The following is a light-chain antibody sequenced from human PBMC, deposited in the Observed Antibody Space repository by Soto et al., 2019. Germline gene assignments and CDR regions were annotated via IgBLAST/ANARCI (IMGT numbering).Light chain of an antibody. V-gene: IGLV2-14*01. CDR3: QSYDSSLSVLYV. CDR2: EVS. Sequence: QSVLTQPASVSGSPGQSITISCTGTSSDVGGYNYVSWYQQHPGKAPKLMIYEVSNRPSGVSNRFSGSKSGNTASLTISGLQAEDEADYYCQSYDSSLSVLYVFGTGTKLTVL. J-gene: IGLJ1*01. CDR1: SSDVGGYNY.